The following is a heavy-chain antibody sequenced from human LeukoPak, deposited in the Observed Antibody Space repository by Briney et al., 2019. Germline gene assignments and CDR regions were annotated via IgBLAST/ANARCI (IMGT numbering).Heavy chain of an antibody. V-gene: IGHV4-4*07. CDR1: GGSISSYY. D-gene: IGHD2-2*02. J-gene: IGHJ6*03. Sequence: SETLSLTCTVSGGSISSYYWSWIRQPPGKGLEWIGRIYTSGSTNYNPSLKSRVTMSVDTSKNQFSLKLSSVTAADTAVYYCARALVVPAAIPLTDYYYYMDVWGKGTTVTVSS. CDR2: IYTSGST. CDR3: ARALVVPAAIPLTDYYYYMDV.